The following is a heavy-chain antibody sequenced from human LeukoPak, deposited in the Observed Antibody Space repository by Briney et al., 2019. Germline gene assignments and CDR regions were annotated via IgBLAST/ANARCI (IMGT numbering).Heavy chain of an antibody. Sequence: SETLSLTCAVYGGSFSGYYWSWIRQPPGKGLEWIGEINHSGSTNYNPSLKSRVTISVDTSKNQFSLKLSSVTAADTAVFYCARENSGSYREFDYWGQGALVTVSS. CDR2: INHSGST. D-gene: IGHD1-26*01. CDR3: ARENSGSYREFDY. J-gene: IGHJ4*02. V-gene: IGHV4-34*01. CDR1: GGSFSGYY.